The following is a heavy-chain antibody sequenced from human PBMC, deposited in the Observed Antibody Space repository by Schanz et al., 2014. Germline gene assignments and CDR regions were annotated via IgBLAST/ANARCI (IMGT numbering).Heavy chain of an antibody. J-gene: IGHJ5*01. D-gene: IGHD3-16*01. Sequence: VHLVESGGGVVQPGRSLRLSCSASGFTFFGSFAMSWVRQAPGKGLEWVSGMSGSGSTADYADSVKGRFTISRDNSRKTLYLQMNSLRADDTAVYYCAKDLYNYGIFDSWGQGTLVTVSS. V-gene: IGHV3-23*04. CDR3: AKDLYNYGIFDS. CDR1: GFTFFGSFA. CDR2: MSGSGSTA.